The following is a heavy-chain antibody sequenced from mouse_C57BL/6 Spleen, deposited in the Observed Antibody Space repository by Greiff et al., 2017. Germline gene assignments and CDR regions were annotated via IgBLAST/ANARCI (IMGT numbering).Heavy chain of an antibody. D-gene: IGHD2-4*01. Sequence: QVQLQQSGAELARPGASVKLSCKASGYTFTSYGISWVKQRTGQGLEWIGEIYPRSGNTYYNEKFKGKATLTADKSSSTAYMELRSLTSEDSAVYVCARYGYDYGYAMDYWGQGTSVTVSS. CDR2: IYPRSGNT. J-gene: IGHJ4*01. V-gene: IGHV1-81*01. CDR1: GYTFTSYG. CDR3: ARYGYDYGYAMDY.